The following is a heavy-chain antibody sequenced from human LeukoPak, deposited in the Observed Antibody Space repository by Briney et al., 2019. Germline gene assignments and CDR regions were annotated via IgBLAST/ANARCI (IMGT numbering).Heavy chain of an antibody. Sequence: GSLRLSCAASGFTFSSYAMSWVRQAPGKGLEWVSAISGSGGSTYYADSVKGRFTISRDNSKNTLYLQMNSLRAEDTAVYYCAKGGHIDIVVVPVAFVYWGQGTLVTVSS. CDR1: GFTFSSYA. J-gene: IGHJ4*02. CDR3: AKGGHIDIVVVPVAFVY. D-gene: IGHD2-2*01. CDR2: ISGSGGST. V-gene: IGHV3-23*01.